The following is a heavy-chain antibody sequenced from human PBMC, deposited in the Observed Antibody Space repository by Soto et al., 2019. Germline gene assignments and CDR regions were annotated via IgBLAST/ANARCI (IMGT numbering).Heavy chain of an antibody. CDR2: IKSKTDGGTT. J-gene: IGHJ1*01. Sequence: LRLSCAASGFTFTNAWMSWVRQAPGKGLEWVGRIKSKTDGGTTDYAAPVKGRFTISRDDSKNTLYLQMNSLKTEDTAVYYCTTARGTYGAEYFQHWGQGXLVTVYS. CDR1: GFTFTNAW. D-gene: IGHD4-17*01. CDR3: TTARGTYGAEYFQH. V-gene: IGHV3-15*01.